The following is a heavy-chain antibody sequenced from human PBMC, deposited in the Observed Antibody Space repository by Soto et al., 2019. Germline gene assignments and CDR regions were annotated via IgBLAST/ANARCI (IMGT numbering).Heavy chain of an antibody. Sequence: GASVKVSCKVSGYTLTELSMHWGRQAPGKGLEWMGGFDPEDGETIYAQKFQGRVTMTEDTSTDTAYMELSSLRSEDTAVYYCATDAPSHYTDSSGHPGWLDYWGQGTLVTVSS. D-gene: IGHD3-22*01. CDR1: GYTLTELS. CDR3: ATDAPSHYTDSSGHPGWLDY. V-gene: IGHV1-24*01. CDR2: FDPEDGET. J-gene: IGHJ4*02.